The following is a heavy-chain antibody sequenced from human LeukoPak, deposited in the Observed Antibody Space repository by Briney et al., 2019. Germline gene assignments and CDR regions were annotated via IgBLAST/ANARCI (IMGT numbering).Heavy chain of an antibody. CDR2: ISSSSSYI. J-gene: IGHJ4*02. CDR1: GFTFSSYS. CDR3: ARDGWSKFDY. Sequence: PGGSLRLSCAASGFTFSSYSMDWVRQAPGKGLEWVSSISSSSSYIYYADSVKGRFTISRDNAKNSPYLQMNSLRAEDTAVYYCARDGWSKFDYWGQGTLVTVSS. D-gene: IGHD3-3*01. V-gene: IGHV3-21*01.